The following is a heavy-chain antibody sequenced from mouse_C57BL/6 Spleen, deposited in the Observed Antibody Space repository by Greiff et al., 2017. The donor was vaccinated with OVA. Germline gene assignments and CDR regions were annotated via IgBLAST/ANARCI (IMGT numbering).Heavy chain of an antibody. CDR1: GFTFSDYG. J-gene: IGHJ4*01. Sequence: EVHLVESGGGLVQPGGSLKLSCAASGFTFSDYGMAWVRQAPRKGPEWVAFISNLAYSIYYADTVTGRFTISRENAKNTLYLEMSSLRSEDTAMYYCARHEGKGAMDYWGQGTSVTVSS. CDR3: ARHEGKGAMDY. CDR2: ISNLAYSI. V-gene: IGHV5-15*01.